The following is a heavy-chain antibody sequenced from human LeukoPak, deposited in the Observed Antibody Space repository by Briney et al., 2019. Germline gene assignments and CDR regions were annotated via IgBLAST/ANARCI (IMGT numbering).Heavy chain of an antibody. CDR2: ISSSSSTI. Sequence: GGSLRLSCAASGFTFSSYSMNWVRQAPGKGLEWVSYISSSSSTIYYADSVKGRFTISRDNAKNSLYLQMNSLRAEDTAVYYCARRVTAIGYYYYGMDVWGQGTTVTVSS. D-gene: IGHD2-21*02. CDR1: GFTFSSYS. J-gene: IGHJ6*02. CDR3: ARRVTAIGYYYYGMDV. V-gene: IGHV3-48*01.